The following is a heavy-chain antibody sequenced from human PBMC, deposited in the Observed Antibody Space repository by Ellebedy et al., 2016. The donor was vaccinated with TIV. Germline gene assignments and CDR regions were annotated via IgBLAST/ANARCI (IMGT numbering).Heavy chain of an antibody. CDR1: GDSISGYY. V-gene: IGHV4-59*01. D-gene: IGHD6-6*01. J-gene: IGHJ4*02. CDR3: ARGWGTSSPFDS. Sequence: SETLSLXXTVSGDSISGYYWTWIRQPPGKGLEWIGNFDYSGSTKYNPSLRSRVTISVDTSKKQFSLKLSSLTAADTAVYYCARGWGTSSPFDSWGQGTLVTVSS. CDR2: FDYSGST.